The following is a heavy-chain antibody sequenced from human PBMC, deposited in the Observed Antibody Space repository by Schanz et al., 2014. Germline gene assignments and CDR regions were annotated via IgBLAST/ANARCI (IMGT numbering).Heavy chain of an antibody. J-gene: IGHJ3*01. Sequence: EVQLVESGGGLVQPGRSLRLSCAASGFPFNEYGMLWVRQAPGKGLELVSSISWNSGSIDYADSVKGRFTISRDNAKNSLYLQMNSLRAEDTALYYCARGREVVAKIFDVWGQGTMVTVSS. CDR3: ARGREVVAKIFDV. CDR1: GFPFNEYG. D-gene: IGHD3-22*01. CDR2: ISWNSGSI. V-gene: IGHV3-9*01.